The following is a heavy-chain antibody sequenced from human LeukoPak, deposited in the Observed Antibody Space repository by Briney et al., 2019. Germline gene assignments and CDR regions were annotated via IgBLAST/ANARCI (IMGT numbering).Heavy chain of an antibody. CDR1: GFTFSNAW. D-gene: IGHD1-26*01. CDR3: ARDMGYSWSWPGYFDY. Sequence: GGSLRLSCAASGFTFSNAWMSWVRQAPGKGLEWVSSISTGSYFIYYADSVKGRFTISRDNAKNSLYLQMKSLRAEDTTVYYCARDMGYSWSWPGYFDYWGQGVLVTVSS. V-gene: IGHV3-21*01. J-gene: IGHJ4*02. CDR2: ISTGSYFI.